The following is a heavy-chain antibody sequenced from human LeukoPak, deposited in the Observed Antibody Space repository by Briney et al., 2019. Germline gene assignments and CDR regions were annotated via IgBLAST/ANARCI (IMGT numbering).Heavy chain of an antibody. CDR1: SGSISSSSYY. V-gene: IGHV4-39*01. CDR3: ASEAAAGTYYYYYMDV. D-gene: IGHD6-13*01. J-gene: IGHJ6*03. Sequence: SETLSLTCTVSSGSISSSSYYWGWIRQPPGKGLEWIGSIYYSGSTYYNPSLKSRVTISVDTSKNQFSLKLSSVTAADTAVYYCASEAAAGTYYYYYMDVWGKGTTVTISS. CDR2: IYYSGST.